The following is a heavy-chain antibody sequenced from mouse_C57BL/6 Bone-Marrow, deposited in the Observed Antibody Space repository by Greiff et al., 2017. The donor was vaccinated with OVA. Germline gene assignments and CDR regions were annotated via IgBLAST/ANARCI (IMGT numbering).Heavy chain of an antibody. CDR3: ARRYYGSSYPAWFAY. D-gene: IGHD1-1*01. V-gene: IGHV1-9*01. CDR2: ILPGSGST. CDR1: GYTFTGYW. Sequence: VQLQQSGAELMKPGASVKLSCKATGYTFTGYWIEWVKQRPGHGLEWIGEILPGSGSTNYNEKFKGKATFTADTSSNTAYMQLSSLTTEDSASYYCARRYYGSSYPAWFAYWGQGTLVTVSA. J-gene: IGHJ3*01.